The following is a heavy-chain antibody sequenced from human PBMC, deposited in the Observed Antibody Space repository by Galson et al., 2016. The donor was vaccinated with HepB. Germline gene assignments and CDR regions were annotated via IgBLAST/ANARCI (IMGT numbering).Heavy chain of an antibody. CDR1: GYTFTSYD. CDR2: MNPSSGNT. CDR3: ARTMVRGVPGFDI. D-gene: IGHD3-10*01. J-gene: IGHJ3*02. Sequence: SVKVSCKASGYTFTSYDINWVRQASGQGLECMGWMNPSSGNTGYAQNFQGRASKTSDASISTAYMELSGLRSEDTAVYYCARTMVRGVPGFDIWGQGTMVAVSS. V-gene: IGHV1-8*01.